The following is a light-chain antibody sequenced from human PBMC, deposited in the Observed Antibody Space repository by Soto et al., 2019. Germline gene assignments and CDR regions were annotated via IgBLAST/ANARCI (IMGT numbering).Light chain of an antibody. CDR1: QSVSSY. J-gene: IGKJ4*01. CDR3: QQGSNWSLT. V-gene: IGKV3-11*01. CDR2: DAS. Sequence: EIVLTQSPATLSLSPGERATLSCRASQSVSSYLAWYQQKPGQAPRLLIYDASNRATGIPARFSGSGSGTDFTLTISSLQPEDFAVYYCQQGSNWSLTFGGGTKVEIK.